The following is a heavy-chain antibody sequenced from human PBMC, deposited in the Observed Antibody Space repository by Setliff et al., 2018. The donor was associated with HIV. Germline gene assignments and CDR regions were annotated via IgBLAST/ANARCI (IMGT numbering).Heavy chain of an antibody. J-gene: IGHJ5*02. CDR1: GGSISSYY. V-gene: IGHV4-4*07. CDR2: IYARGGT. CDR3: ARKGDWNFPYDP. Sequence: PSETLSLTCRVSGGSISSYYWSWIRQPAGKGLEWIGRIYARGGTNYNPSLESRVTMSVDTSMNQFSLKLSSVTAADTAVYFCARKGDWNFPYDPWGQGTLVTVSS. D-gene: IGHD1-7*01.